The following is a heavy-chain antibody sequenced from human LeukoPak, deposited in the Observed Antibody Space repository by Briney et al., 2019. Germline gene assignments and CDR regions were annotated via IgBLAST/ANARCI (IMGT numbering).Heavy chain of an antibody. D-gene: IGHD3-10*01. J-gene: IGHJ6*02. V-gene: IGHV3-30*04. Sequence: GGSLRLSCAASRFTFSTYAMHWVRQAPGKGLEWVALISSDGSNKFYADSVKGRFTISRDNSKNTLYLQMNSLRAEDTAVYYCAGGEGILLWFGEGPCGMDVWGQGTTVTVSS. CDR1: RFTFSTYA. CDR3: AGGEGILLWFGEGPCGMDV. CDR2: ISSDGSNK.